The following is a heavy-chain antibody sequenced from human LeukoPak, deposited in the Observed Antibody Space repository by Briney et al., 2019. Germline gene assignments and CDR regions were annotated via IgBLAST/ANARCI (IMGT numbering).Heavy chain of an antibody. Sequence: PSETLSLTCSVSGGSISDYFWSWIRQPPGKGLEWIGSIYYSGSTYYNPSLKSRVTISVDTSKNQFSLKLSSVTAADTAVYYCARHRDGYNSEVDYWGQGTLVTVSS. CDR1: GGSISDYF. J-gene: IGHJ4*02. V-gene: IGHV4-39*01. CDR3: ARHRDGYNSEVDY. CDR2: IYYSGST. D-gene: IGHD5-24*01.